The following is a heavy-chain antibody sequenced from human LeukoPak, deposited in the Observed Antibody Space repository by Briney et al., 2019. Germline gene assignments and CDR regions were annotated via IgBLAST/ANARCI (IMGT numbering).Heavy chain of an antibody. V-gene: IGHV4-34*01. CDR2: INHSGST. CDR1: GGSVSSGGYY. J-gene: IGHJ6*02. D-gene: IGHD1-14*01. Sequence: SETLSLTCSVPGGSVSSGGYYWSWIRQPPGKGLEWIGEINHSGSTNYNPSLKSRVTISVDTSKNQFSLKLSSVTAADTAVYYCARHRRNPTYYYYGMDVWGQGTTVTVSS. CDR3: ARHRRNPTYYYYGMDV.